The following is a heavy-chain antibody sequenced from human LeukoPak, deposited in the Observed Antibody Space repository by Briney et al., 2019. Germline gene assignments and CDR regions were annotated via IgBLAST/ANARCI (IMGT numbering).Heavy chain of an antibody. CDR2: INPSGGST. CDR3: AMIPYCTSVTCYYLDY. D-gene: IGHD2-8*01. V-gene: IGHV1-46*01. J-gene: IGHJ4*02. Sequence: ASVKVSCKASGYTFTSYYMHWVRQAPGQGLEWMGIINPSGGSTSYAQKFQGRVTMTRDTSTSTVYMELSSLRSEDTAVYYCAMIPYCTSVTCYYLDYWGQGTLVTVSS. CDR1: GYTFTSYY.